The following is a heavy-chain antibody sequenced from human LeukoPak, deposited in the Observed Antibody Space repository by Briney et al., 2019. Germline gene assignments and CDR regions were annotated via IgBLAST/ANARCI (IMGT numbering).Heavy chain of an antibody. Sequence: GGSLRLSCVASGFTFSSYEMNWVRQAPGKGLEWVSYISSSGSTIYYADSVKGRFTISRDNAKNSLYLQMNSLRAEDTAVYYCARWARDYYGPGSYPGDYWGQGTLVTVSS. V-gene: IGHV3-48*03. CDR1: GFTFSSYE. J-gene: IGHJ4*02. CDR3: ARWARDYYGPGSYPGDY. D-gene: IGHD3-10*01. CDR2: ISSSGSTI.